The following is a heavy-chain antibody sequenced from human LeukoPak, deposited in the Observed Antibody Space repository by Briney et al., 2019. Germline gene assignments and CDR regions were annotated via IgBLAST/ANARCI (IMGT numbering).Heavy chain of an antibody. CDR3: TTDRGRTELPLFAS. Sequence: GGSLRLSCAASGFTFSSAWMGWVRHAPGKGLEWVGRIKSKTDGGTTDYAAPVKVRFTISRDDSKTTLYLQMSSLKIEDTAVYYCTTDRGRTELPLFASWGQGTLVTVSS. CDR1: GFTFSSAW. J-gene: IGHJ5*01. V-gene: IGHV3-15*01. CDR2: IKSKTDGGTT. D-gene: IGHD1-26*01.